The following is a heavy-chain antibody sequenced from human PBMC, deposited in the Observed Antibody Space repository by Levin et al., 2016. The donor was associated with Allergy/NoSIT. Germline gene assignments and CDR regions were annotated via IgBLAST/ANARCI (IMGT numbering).Heavy chain of an antibody. D-gene: IGHD3-3*01. V-gene: IGHV3-21*01. CDR2: ISSSSSYI. CDR3: ARPYYDFWSGFDY. Sequence: WIRQPPGKGLEWVSSISSSSSYIYYADSVKGRFTISRDNAKNSLYLQMNSLRAEDTAVYYCARPYYDFWSGFDYWGQGTLVTVSS. J-gene: IGHJ4*02.